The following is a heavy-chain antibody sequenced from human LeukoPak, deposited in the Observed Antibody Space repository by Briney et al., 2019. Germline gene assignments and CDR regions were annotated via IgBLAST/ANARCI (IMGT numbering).Heavy chain of an antibody. D-gene: IGHD3-16*01. V-gene: IGHV4-39*01. J-gene: IGHJ3*02. CDR1: GGSISSSSYY. Sequence: SETLSLTCTVSGGSISSSSYYWAWIRQPPGKELKWIGSIFYSGSTYYNPSLRGRVTISVDTSQNQFSLRLSSVTAADTAVYYCASLGIWGQGTMVTVSS. CDR2: IFYSGST. CDR3: ASLGI.